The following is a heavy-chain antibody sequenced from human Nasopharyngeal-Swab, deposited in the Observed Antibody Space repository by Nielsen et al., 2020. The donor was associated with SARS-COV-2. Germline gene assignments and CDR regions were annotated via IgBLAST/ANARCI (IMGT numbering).Heavy chain of an antibody. Sequence: GESLKISCTASGFIFSNYGMHWVRQAPGKGLEWVAVISYDGINKYNADSVKGRFTISRDNSKDTLYLQMNSLRPEDTAVYYCAKEGPGMFAVVGLDVWGQGTTVTVSS. CDR3: AKEGPGMFAVVGLDV. CDR1: GFIFSNYG. J-gene: IGHJ6*02. V-gene: IGHV3-30*18. D-gene: IGHD3-3*01. CDR2: ISYDGINK.